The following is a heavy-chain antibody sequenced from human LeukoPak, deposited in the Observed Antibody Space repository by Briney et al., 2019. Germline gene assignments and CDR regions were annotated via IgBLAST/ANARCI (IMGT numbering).Heavy chain of an antibody. J-gene: IGHJ6*03. CDR3: ARDRVRQQLVPWYYYYCMDV. CDR2: ISSSSSYI. CDR1: GFTFSSYS. D-gene: IGHD6-13*01. Sequence: GGSLRLSCAASGFTFSSYSMNWVRQAPGKGLEWVSSISSSSSYIYYADSVKGRFTISRDNAKNSLYLQMNSLRAEDTAVYYCARDRVRQQLVPWYYYYCMDVWGKGTTVTVSS. V-gene: IGHV3-21*01.